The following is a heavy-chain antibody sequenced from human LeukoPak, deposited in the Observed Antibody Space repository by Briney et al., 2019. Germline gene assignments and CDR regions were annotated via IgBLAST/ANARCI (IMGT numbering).Heavy chain of an antibody. CDR1: GGSFSGYY. D-gene: IGHD3-10*01. CDR3: ATLGPAMVRGVFDAFDI. CDR2: IYYSGST. Sequence: SETLSLTCAVYGGSFSGYYWSWIRQPPGKGLEWIGYIYYSGSTNYNPSLKSRVTISVDTSKNQFSLKLSSVTAADTAVYYCATLGPAMVRGVFDAFDIWGQGTMVTVSS. V-gene: IGHV4-59*01. J-gene: IGHJ3*02.